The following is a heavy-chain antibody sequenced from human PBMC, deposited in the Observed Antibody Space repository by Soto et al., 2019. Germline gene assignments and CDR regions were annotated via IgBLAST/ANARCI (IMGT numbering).Heavy chain of an antibody. CDR2: INGRSNYK. Sequence: PGGSLRLSCVVSGFALTTYTMNWVRQGPGTGLEWVSSINGRSNYKYYSDSVKGRFTVSRDNAQNSLFLQMSRLGPEDTAVYYCVREDGVVGASSAFDSWGQGTLVTVSS. CDR3: VREDGVVGASSAFDS. J-gene: IGHJ4*02. D-gene: IGHD1-26*01. CDR1: GFALTTYT. V-gene: IGHV3-21*01.